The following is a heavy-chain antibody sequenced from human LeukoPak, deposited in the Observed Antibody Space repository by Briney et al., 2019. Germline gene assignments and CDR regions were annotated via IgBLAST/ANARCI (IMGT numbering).Heavy chain of an antibody. CDR2: ICYDGSNK. CDR1: GFTFSSYG. J-gene: IGHJ4*02. CDR3: XXXXEVDTAIFDY. Sequence: PGESLRLSCAASGFTFSSYGMHWVRQAPGKGLEWVAVICYDGSNKYYADSVKGRFTISRDNSKNTLYLQMNSLRAEDTAVYYCXXXXEVDTAIFDYWGQGTLVTVSS. D-gene: IGHD5-18*01. V-gene: IGHV3-33*08.